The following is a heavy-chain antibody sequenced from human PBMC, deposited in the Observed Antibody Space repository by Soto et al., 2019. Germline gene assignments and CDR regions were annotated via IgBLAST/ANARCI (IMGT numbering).Heavy chain of an antibody. J-gene: IGHJ4*02. Sequence: QVQLVQSGAEVKKPGSSVKVSCKASGGTFSSYAISWVRQAPGQGLEWMGGIIPIFGTANYAQKFQGRVTIYRGGSKEPTYLELRNLRFEDQAVFFLAREVYRGTASYPGAYFDYWGQGTLVTVSS. CDR2: IIPIFGTA. CDR1: GGTFSSYA. D-gene: IGHD5-18*01. V-gene: IGHV1-69*12. CDR3: AREVYRGTASYPGAYFDY.